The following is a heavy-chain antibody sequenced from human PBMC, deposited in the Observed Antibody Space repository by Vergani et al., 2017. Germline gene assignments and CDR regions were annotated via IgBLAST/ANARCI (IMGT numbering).Heavy chain of an antibody. CDR2: ISYDGSNK. CDR3: ARAEGLLRLLPFDY. D-gene: IGHD5-12*01. Sequence: QVQLVESGGGVVQPGRSLRLSCAASGFTFSSYAMHWVRQAPGKGLEWVAVISYDGSNKYYADSVKGRFTISRDNSKNTLYLQMNSLRAEDTAVYYCARAEGLLRLLPFDYWGQGTLVTVSS. CDR1: GFTFSSYA. V-gene: IGHV3-30-3*01. J-gene: IGHJ4*02.